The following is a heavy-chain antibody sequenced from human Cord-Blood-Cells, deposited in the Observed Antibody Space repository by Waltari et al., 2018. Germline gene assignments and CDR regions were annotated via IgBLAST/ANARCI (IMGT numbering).Heavy chain of an antibody. D-gene: IGHD6-6*01. V-gene: IGHV1-2*06. J-gene: IGHJ2*01. Sequence: QVQLVQSGAEVKKPGASVKVSCKASGYTFTGYYMHWVRQAPGQGLEWMGRFNPNSGGTNYAQKVQGRVTMTRDTSISTAYMELSRLRSDDTAVYYCARDPRSYSSSSWYFDLWGRGTLVTVSS. CDR1: GYTFTGYY. CDR3: ARDPRSYSSSSWYFDL. CDR2: FNPNSGGT.